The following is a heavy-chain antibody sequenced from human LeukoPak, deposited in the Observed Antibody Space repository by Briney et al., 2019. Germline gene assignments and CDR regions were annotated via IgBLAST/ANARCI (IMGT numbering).Heavy chain of an antibody. Sequence: GGSLRLSCAASGFTFSSYEMNWVRQAPGKGLEWVSYISSGSTIYDADSVKGRFTISRDNAKNSLYLQMNSLRAEDTAVYYCARESVAVAGAPFDYWGQGTLVTVSS. CDR2: ISSGSTI. CDR3: ARESVAVAGAPFDY. D-gene: IGHD6-19*01. CDR1: GFTFSSYE. J-gene: IGHJ4*02. V-gene: IGHV3-48*03.